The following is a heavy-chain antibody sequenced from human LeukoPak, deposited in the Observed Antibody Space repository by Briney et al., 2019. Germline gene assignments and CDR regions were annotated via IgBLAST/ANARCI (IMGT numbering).Heavy chain of an antibody. CDR3: ARDREYCSGGTCYNPGGLTPYYFDC. D-gene: IGHD2-15*01. J-gene: IGHJ4*02. CDR2: FDPEDGET. Sequence: ASVKVSCKVSGYTLTELSMHWVRQAPGKGLEWMGGFDPEDGETIYAQKFQGRVTMTEDTSTDTAYMELSSLRSEDTAVYYCARDREYCSGGTCYNPGGLTPYYFDCWGQGTLVTVSS. CDR1: GYTLTELS. V-gene: IGHV1-24*01.